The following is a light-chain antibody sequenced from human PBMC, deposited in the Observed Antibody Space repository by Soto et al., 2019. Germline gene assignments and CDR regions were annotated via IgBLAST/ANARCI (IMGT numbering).Light chain of an antibody. CDR3: EQYNFWPRT. J-gene: IGKJ1*01. Sequence: EIVMTQSPATLSVSPGERATLSCRASQSVSSNLAWYQQKPGQSPRLLLYGASTRATGIPARFSGSGSGTEFTLTISRLQSEDFAVYYCEQYNFWPRTFGQGTKVEIK. CDR1: QSVSSN. CDR2: GAS. V-gene: IGKV3-15*01.